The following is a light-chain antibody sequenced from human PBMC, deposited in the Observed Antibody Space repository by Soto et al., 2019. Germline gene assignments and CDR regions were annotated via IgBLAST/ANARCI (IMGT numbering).Light chain of an antibody. CDR1: SSDVGGYNY. J-gene: IGLJ3*02. CDR3: SSYTSSSTPNWV. CDR2: EVS. Sequence: QSALTQPASVSGSPGQSITISCTGTSSDVGGYNYVSWYQQHPGKAPKLMIYEVSNQPSGVSNRFSGSKSGNTASLTISGLQAEDEADYYCSSYTSSSTPNWVFGGGTKVTVL. V-gene: IGLV2-14*01.